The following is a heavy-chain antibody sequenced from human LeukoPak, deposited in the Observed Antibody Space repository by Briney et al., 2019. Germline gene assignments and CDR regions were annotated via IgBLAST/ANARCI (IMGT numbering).Heavy chain of an antibody. CDR1: GFSFSGYF. V-gene: IGHV3-11*01. J-gene: IGHJ4*02. D-gene: IGHD6-19*01. CDR2: ISSSGTTT. Sequence: GGSLRLSCEVSGFSFSGYFMSWIRQAPGKGLEWVSYISSSGTTTDYADSVKGRFTTSRDNAKNSLYLQMNSLRVEDTAVYYCARDRGAVTGQYFDYWGQGALVTVS. CDR3: ARDRGAVTGQYFDY.